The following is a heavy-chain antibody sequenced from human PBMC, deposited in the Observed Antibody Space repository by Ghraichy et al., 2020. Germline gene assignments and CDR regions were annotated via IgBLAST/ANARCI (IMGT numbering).Heavy chain of an antibody. CDR2: IIPDFGTP. J-gene: IGHJ4*02. CDR1: GATLSNFD. V-gene: IGHV1-69*05. Sequence: SVKVSCKASGATLSNFDVHWVRQAPGQGLEWMGGIIPDFGTPNYTQRFQDRVTFTRDDYTNTAYMDLSRLTLEDTAVYYCVTSGSGGGPSPGYFFDSWGQGTLVTVSS. CDR3: VTSGSGGGPSPGYFFDS. D-gene: IGHD1-1*01.